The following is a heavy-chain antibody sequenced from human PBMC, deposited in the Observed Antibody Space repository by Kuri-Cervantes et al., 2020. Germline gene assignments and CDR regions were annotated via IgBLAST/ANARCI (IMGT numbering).Heavy chain of an antibody. CDR1: GFTFSSYA. V-gene: IGHV3-30-3*01. CDR2: ISYDGSNK. Sequence: GGSLRLSCAASGFTFSSYAMHWVRQAPGKGLEWVAVISYDGSNKYYEDSVKGRFTISRDNSKNTLYLQMNSLRAEDTAVYYCAKGVVGATGYMDVWGKGTTVTVSS. CDR3: AKGVVGATGYMDV. D-gene: IGHD1-26*01. J-gene: IGHJ6*03.